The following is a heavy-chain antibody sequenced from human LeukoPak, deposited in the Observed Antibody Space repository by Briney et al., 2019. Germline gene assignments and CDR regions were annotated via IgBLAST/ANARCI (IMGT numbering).Heavy chain of an antibody. CDR1: GGSLTSYY. J-gene: IGHJ4*02. CDR2: FYYSGST. D-gene: IGHD3-9*01. CDR3: ARVTGYMIEDYFDY. V-gene: IGHV4-59*01. Sequence: SETLSLTCTVSGGSLTSYYWSWIRQPPGKGLEWIGYFYYSGSTNYNPSLKSRVTISVDTSKNQFSLKLSSVTAADTALYYCARVTGYMIEDYFDYWGQGTLVTVFS.